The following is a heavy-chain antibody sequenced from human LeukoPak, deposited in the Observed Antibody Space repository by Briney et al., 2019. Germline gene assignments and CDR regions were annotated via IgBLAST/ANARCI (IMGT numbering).Heavy chain of an antibody. CDR3: ARAAIYRYFDL. Sequence: SETLSLTCAVYGGSFSGYYWSWIRQPPGKGLEWIGEINHSGSTNYNPSLKSRVTISVDTSKNQFSLKLSSVTAADTAVYYCARAAIYRYFDLWGRGTLVTVSS. V-gene: IGHV4-34*01. CDR1: GGSFSGYY. D-gene: IGHD2-21*01. CDR2: INHSGST. J-gene: IGHJ2*01.